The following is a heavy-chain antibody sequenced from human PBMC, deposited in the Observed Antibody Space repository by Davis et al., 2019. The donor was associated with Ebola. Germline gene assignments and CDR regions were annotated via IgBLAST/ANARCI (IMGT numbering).Heavy chain of an antibody. CDR3: AKVLPHYYDEGNWFDP. CDR2: IWYDGSNK. CDR1: GFTFSSYG. D-gene: IGHD3-22*01. J-gene: IGHJ5*02. Sequence: GESLKISCAASGFTFSSYGMHWVRQAPCKGLEWVAVIWYDGSNKYYADSVKGRFTISRDNSKNTLYLQMNSLRPEDTAMYHCAKVLPHYYDEGNWFDPWGQGTLVTVSS. V-gene: IGHV3-30*02.